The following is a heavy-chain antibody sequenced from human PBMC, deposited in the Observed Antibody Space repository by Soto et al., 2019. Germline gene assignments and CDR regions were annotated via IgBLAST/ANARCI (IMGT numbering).Heavy chain of an antibody. CDR1: GFTFSSFA. J-gene: IGHJ6*02. Sequence: GGSLRLSCAASGFTFSSFAMTWVRQSPVTGLEWVSAISGGGGSTYYADSVKGRFTISRDNAKNSLYLQMNSLRDEDTAVYYCAREGIAVAGRDNYYYYYGMDVWGQGTTVTV. D-gene: IGHD6-19*01. CDR2: ISGGGGST. CDR3: AREGIAVAGRDNYYYYYGMDV. V-gene: IGHV3-23*01.